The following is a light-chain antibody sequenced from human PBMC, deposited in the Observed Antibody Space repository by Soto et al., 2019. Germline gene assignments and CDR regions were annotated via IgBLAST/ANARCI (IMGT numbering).Light chain of an antibody. J-gene: IGKJ1*01. Sequence: EIVLTQSPGTLSLSPGERATLSCRASQTVSSNYLVWYQQRPGQAPRLLIYGASSGATGIPDRFSGSGSGTDFTLTISRLEPEDFAVYYCQQYGSSPRTFGQGTKVDIK. CDR2: GAS. V-gene: IGKV3-20*01. CDR1: QTVSSNY. CDR3: QQYGSSPRT.